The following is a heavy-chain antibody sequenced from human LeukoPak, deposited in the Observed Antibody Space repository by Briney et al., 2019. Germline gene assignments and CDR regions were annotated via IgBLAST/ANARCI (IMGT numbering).Heavy chain of an antibody. CDR2: ISAYNGNT. CDR3: ARLEETVDYDYYYMDV. J-gene: IGHJ6*03. Sequence: ASVKVSCKASGYTFTSYGISWVRQAPGQGLEWMGWISAYNGNTNYAQKLQGRVTMTTDTSTSTAYMELRSLRSDDTAVYYCARLEETVDYDYYYMDVWGKGTTVTVSS. V-gene: IGHV1-18*01. D-gene: IGHD3-3*01. CDR1: GYTFTSYG.